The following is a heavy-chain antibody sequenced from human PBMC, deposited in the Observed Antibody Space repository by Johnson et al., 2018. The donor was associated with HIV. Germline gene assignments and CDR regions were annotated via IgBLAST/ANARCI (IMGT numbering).Heavy chain of an antibody. CDR1: GFTFSSYA. Sequence: VQLVESGGGLVQPGGSLRLSCAASGFTFSSYAIHWVRQAPGKGLEYVSAISSNGGSTYYANSVKGRFTISRDNSKNTLSLLMNSLREEDTAVYYCARSSWGGSSLGAFDIWGQGTMVTVSS. V-gene: IGHV3-64*01. CDR2: ISSNGGST. J-gene: IGHJ3*02. CDR3: ARSSWGGSSLGAFDI. D-gene: IGHD1-26*01.